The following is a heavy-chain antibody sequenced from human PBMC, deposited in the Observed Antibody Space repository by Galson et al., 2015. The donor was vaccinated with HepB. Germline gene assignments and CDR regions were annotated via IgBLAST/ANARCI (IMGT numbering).Heavy chain of an antibody. CDR2: ISAYNGNT. V-gene: IGHV1-18*01. D-gene: IGHD3-16*01. J-gene: IGHJ3*02. CDR1: GYTFTSNG. CDR3: ARDLWEWKAFDI. Sequence: QSGAEVKKPGASVKVFCKASGYTFTSNGISWVRQAPGQGLEWMGWISAYNGNTDYAQKFQGRVTMTTDTSTSTAYMELRSLRSDDTAVYYCARDLWEWKAFDIWGQGILVTVSS.